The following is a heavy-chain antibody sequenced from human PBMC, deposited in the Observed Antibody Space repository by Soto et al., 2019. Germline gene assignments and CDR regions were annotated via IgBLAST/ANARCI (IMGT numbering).Heavy chain of an antibody. D-gene: IGHD4-4*01. CDR2: ISYDGSNK. Sequence: PGGSLRLSCAASGFTFSSYAMHWVRQAPGKGLEWVAVISYDGSNKYYTDSVKGRFTISRDNSKNTLYLQMNSLRAEDTAVYYCASLRVDYTADYWGQGTLVTVSS. CDR1: GFTFSSYA. J-gene: IGHJ4*02. CDR3: ASLRVDYTADY. V-gene: IGHV3-30-3*01.